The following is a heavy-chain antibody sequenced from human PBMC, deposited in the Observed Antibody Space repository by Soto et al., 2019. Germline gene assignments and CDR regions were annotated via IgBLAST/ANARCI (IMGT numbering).Heavy chain of an antibody. CDR1: GYTFTSHG. J-gene: IGHJ6*01. CDR3: ARARYCASPSCDKHYYYGMDT. V-gene: IGHV1-18*04. Sequence: QDQLVQSGAEVKKPGASVKISCEASGYTFTSHGISWVRQAPGQGLEWLGWISTYNSRTHYAQKVQGRVTMTTDTSTTTAYLDRRSLTFDDTAVYYCARARYCASPSCDKHYYYGMDTWGQGTTVTVSS. CDR2: ISTYNSRT. D-gene: IGHD2-2*02.